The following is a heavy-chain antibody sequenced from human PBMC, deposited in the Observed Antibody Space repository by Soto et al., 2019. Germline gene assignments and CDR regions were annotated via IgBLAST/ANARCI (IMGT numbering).Heavy chain of an antibody. CDR3: ARRVVPAALGL. J-gene: IGHJ2*01. V-gene: IGHV4-34*01. CDR1: GGSFGGYY. CDR2: MHQSGST. Sequence: PSETLSLTCAVYGGSFGGYYRSWIRQPPGKGLEWIGEMHQSGSTKYNPSLKSRVTLSLDTSQNQFSLKMSSVTAADTAMYYCARRVVPAALGLWGRGTLVTVSS. D-gene: IGHD2-2*01.